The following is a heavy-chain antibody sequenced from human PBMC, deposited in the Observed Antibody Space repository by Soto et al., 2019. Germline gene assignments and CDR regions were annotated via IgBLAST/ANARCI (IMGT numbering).Heavy chain of an antibody. CDR3: ATSRASISVAGETEYYYDY. Sequence: SVKASSRASGSPFTGYYMHWVRQATGQGLEWMGWINPNSGGTNYGQKFQGWVPMTRDTSISTAYKELSRLTSAATAEYYSATSRASISVAGETEYYYDYWVQRTLVTV. CDR1: GSPFTGYY. CDR2: INPNSGGT. V-gene: IGHV1-2*04. D-gene: IGHD6-19*01. J-gene: IGHJ4*02.